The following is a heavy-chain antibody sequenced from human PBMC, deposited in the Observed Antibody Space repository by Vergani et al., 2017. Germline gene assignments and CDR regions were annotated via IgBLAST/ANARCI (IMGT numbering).Heavy chain of an antibody. D-gene: IGHD5-12*01. J-gene: IGHJ4*02. CDR3: AREVDIVTTIPDYFDY. V-gene: IGHV4-61*02. CDR1: GGPISSGRYY. Sequence: QVQLQESGPGLVKPSQTLSLTCTVSGGPISSGRYYWSWIRQPAGKGLEWIGRIYTSGSTNCNPSLKSRVPISVDTSKNQFSLKLSSVTAADTAVYYCAREVDIVTTIPDYFDYWGQGTLVTVSS. CDR2: IYTSGST.